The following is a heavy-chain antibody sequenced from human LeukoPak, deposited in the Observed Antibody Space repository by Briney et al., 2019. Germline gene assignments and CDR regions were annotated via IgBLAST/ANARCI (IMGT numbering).Heavy chain of an antibody. CDR3: ARVGHTIIRGAMDY. J-gene: IGHJ4*02. V-gene: IGHV1-18*04. CDR2: ISGYNGNT. CDR1: GYTFTGYY. Sequence: GASVKVSCKASGYTFTGYYLHWVRQAPGQGLEWMAWISGYNGNTNYAQKFQGRVIMTTDTSTSTAYLELRSLRSDDTALYYCARVGHTIIRGAMDYWGQGTLVTVSS. D-gene: IGHD3-10*01.